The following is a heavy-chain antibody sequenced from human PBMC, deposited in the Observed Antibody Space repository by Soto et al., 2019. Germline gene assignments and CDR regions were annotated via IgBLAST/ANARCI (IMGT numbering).Heavy chain of an antibody. Sequence: ASVKVSCKASGYTFTSYGISWVRQAPGQGLEWMGWMSAYNGNTNYAQKLQGRVTMTTDTSTSTAYMELRSLRSDDTAVYYCARDNWPTVTMGWFDPWAQGTKVTVSS. J-gene: IGHJ5*02. V-gene: IGHV1-18*04. D-gene: IGHD4-17*01. CDR1: GYTFTSYG. CDR2: MSAYNGNT. CDR3: ARDNWPTVTMGWFDP.